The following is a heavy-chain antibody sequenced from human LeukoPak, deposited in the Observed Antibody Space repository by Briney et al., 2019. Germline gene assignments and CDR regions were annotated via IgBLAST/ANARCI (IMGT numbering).Heavy chain of an antibody. CDR3: VRDRELTY. CDR1: DGSISIYY. D-gene: IGHD3-10*01. V-gene: IGHV4-4*08. J-gene: IGHJ4*02. CDR2: VYSSGNT. Sequence: SETLSLTCTVSDGSISIYYWSWIRQPPGKGLEWIGYVYSSGNTNYSPSLKGRAIISADTSKIQFSLKLTSVTAADTAVYYCVRDRELTYWGQGILVTVSS.